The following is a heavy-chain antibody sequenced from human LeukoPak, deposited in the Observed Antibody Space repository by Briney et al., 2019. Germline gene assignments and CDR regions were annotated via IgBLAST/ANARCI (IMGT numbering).Heavy chain of an antibody. V-gene: IGHV1-2*02. J-gene: IGHJ4*02. CDR1: GGTFSSYA. Sequence: ASVKVSCKASGGTFSSYAISWVRQAPGQGLEWMGWINPNSGGTNYAQKFQGRVTMTRDTSISTAYMELSRLRSDDTAVYYCARSITGTTNLNYWGQGTLVTVSS. CDR2: INPNSGGT. CDR3: ARSITGTTNLNY. D-gene: IGHD1-7*01.